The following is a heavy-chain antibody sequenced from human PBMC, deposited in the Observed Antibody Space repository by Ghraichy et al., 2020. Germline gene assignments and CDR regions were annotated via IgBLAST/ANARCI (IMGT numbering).Heavy chain of an antibody. CDR2: INSDGSST. CDR3: ATFYGDYAYDAFDI. Sequence: GGSLRLSCAASGFTFSSYWMHWVRQAPGKGLVWVSRINSDGSSTSYADSVKGRFTISRDNAKNTLYLQMNSLRAEDTAVYYCATFYGDYAYDAFDIWGQGTMVTVSS. V-gene: IGHV3-74*01. J-gene: IGHJ3*02. D-gene: IGHD4-17*01. CDR1: GFTFSSYW.